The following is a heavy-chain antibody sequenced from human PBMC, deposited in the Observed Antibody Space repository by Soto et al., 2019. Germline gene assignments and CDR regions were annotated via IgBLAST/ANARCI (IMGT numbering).Heavy chain of an antibody. J-gene: IGHJ4*02. V-gene: IGHV2-5*01. D-gene: IGHD5-12*01. CDR1: GFSLSTSGVG. CDR3: AHSPRVDIVAVIRDFYSDC. CDR2: IYWNDDK. Sequence: SGPALVNPTQTLTLTCTFSGFSLSTSGVGVGGIRQPPGKSLEWLALIYWNDDKRYSPSLKSRLTITKDTSKNQVVLTMNNMDPLDTDTYYCAHSPRVDIVAVIRDFYSDCWAQGTLVTVPS.